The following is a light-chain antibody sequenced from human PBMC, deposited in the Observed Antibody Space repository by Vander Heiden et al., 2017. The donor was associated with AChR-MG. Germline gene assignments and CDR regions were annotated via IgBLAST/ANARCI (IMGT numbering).Light chain of an antibody. CDR3: QQYKSYPYS. Sequence: DIQMTQSPSTLSASVGDRVTLTCRASQSVVNWLAWYQQKPGKAPKLLIHKTSSLQTGVPSRFSGSGSGTEFTLTISSLQPDDSATYFCQQYKSYPYSFAQGTKLEIK. V-gene: IGKV1-5*03. CDR1: QSVVNW. J-gene: IGKJ2*03. CDR2: KTS.